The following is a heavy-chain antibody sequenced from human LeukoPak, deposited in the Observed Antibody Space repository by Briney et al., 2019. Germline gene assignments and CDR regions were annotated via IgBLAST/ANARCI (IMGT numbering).Heavy chain of an antibody. V-gene: IGHV3-33*08. CDR3: ATNYYGSGSYYNGDWFDP. Sequence: PGGSLRLSCAASGFTFSSYGMHWVRQAPGKGLEWVAVIWYDGSNKYYADSVKGRFTISRDNSKNTLYLQMNSLRAEDTAVYYCATNYYGSGSYYNGDWFDPWGQGTLVTVSS. CDR1: GFTFSSYG. CDR2: IWYDGSNK. J-gene: IGHJ5*02. D-gene: IGHD3-10*01.